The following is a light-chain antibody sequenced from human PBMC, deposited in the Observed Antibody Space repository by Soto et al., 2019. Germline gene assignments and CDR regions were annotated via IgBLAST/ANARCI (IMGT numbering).Light chain of an antibody. CDR3: HQYGTSRT. V-gene: IGKV3-20*01. CDR2: STS. J-gene: IGKJ1*01. Sequence: EIVLTQSPGTLSLSPGERATLSCRASQSVSSSYLAWYQQKPGQAPRLLIYSTSIRGTGAPDRFSGSGSGTDFTLTSSRLEDEDVAVYYCHQYGTSRTFGQGTKVESK. CDR1: QSVSSSY.